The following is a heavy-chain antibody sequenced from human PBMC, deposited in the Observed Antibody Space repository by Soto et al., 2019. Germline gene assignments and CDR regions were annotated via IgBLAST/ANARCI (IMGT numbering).Heavy chain of an antibody. D-gene: IGHD2-21*01. CDR2: IIPIFGTA. CDR1: GGTFSSYA. J-gene: IGHJ6*02. V-gene: IGHV1-69*13. CDR3: ARGGVAYSYFPYYYYYGMDV. Sequence: GASVKVSCKASGGTFSSYAISWVRQAPGQGLEWMGGIIPIFGTANYAQKFQGRVTITADESTSTAYMELSSLRSEDTAVYYCARGGVAYSYFPYYYYYGMDVWGQGTTVTVSS.